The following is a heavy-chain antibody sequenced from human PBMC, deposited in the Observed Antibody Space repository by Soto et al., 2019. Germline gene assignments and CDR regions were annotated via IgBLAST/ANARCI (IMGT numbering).Heavy chain of an antibody. Sequence: GGSLRLSGAASGFSFSTYEMNWVRQAPGKGLEWVSYISKNGIDIYYADSVEGRFTISRDNANNSLFLQMNSLRAEDTAVYYCAPRKSGSFNIGAFDIWGQGTMVTVSS. D-gene: IGHD3-10*01. V-gene: IGHV3-48*03. CDR1: GFSFSTYE. J-gene: IGHJ3*02. CDR2: ISKNGIDI. CDR3: APRKSGSFNIGAFDI.